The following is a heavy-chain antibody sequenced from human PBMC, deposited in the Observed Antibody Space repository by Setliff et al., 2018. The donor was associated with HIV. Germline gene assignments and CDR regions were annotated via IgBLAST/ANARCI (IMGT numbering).Heavy chain of an antibody. CDR3: TADLPTTVTVADY. Sequence: PGGSLRLSCAASGFTVSSDYMSWVRQAPGKGLECVGRIKSKKDGGTTHYTAPVKGRFSISRDDSKNTLFLQMNSLKTEDTAMYYCTADLPTTVTVADYWGQGTLVTVSS. J-gene: IGHJ4*02. CDR2: IKSKKDGGTT. V-gene: IGHV3-15*01. D-gene: IGHD4-17*01. CDR1: GFTVSSDY.